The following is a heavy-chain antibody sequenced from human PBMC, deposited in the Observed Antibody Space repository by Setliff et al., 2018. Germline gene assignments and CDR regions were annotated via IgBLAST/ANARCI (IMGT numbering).Heavy chain of an antibody. CDR3: ARHRAVAGAYYFDF. J-gene: IGHJ4*02. D-gene: IGHD6-19*01. V-gene: IGHV4-38-2*01. CDR2: INHSGST. Sequence: PSETLSLTCAVSGYSISSGYYWGWIRQPPGKGLEWIGEINHSGSTNYNPSLKSRVTISGDTSKNQFSLKLTAVTAADTAIYYCARHRAVAGAYYFDFWGQGTLVTVSS. CDR1: GYSISSGYY.